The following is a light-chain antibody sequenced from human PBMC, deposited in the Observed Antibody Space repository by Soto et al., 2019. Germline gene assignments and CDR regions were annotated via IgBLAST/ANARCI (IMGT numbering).Light chain of an antibody. CDR1: ESVSKW. V-gene: IGKV1-5*01. CDR3: QQYNSYSWT. Sequence: DIQMTQYHYFLSASVGDKVTITCRATESVSKWLAWYQEKPGNPPRPLIYDASTLESGVPSRFSGRGSGTEFTLTLSRLQAEDFAIYYCQQYNSYSWTFGQGTKVDI. J-gene: IGKJ1*01. CDR2: DAS.